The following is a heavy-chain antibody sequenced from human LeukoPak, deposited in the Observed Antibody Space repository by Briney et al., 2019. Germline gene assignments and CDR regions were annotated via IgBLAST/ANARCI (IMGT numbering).Heavy chain of an antibody. D-gene: IGHD3-10*01. J-gene: IGHJ4*02. Sequence: GGTLRLSCAVSGITLSNYGVSWVRQAPGKGLEWVAGLSGSGGGSNYADSVQGRFTISRDNPKNTLYLQMNSLRAEDTAVYFCAKRGVVIRVFLVGFHKEAYYFDSWGQGALVTVSS. CDR1: GITLSNYG. CDR3: AKRGVVIRVFLVGFHKEAYYFDS. V-gene: IGHV3-23*01. CDR2: LSGSGGGS.